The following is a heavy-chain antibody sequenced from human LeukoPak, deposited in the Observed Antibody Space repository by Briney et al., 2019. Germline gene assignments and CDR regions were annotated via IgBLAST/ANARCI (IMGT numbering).Heavy chain of an antibody. Sequence: GGSLRLSCAASGFTFSGSTMHWVRQASGKGLEWVGRIRNKANNYATAYATSVKGRFTLSRDDSKNTAYLQMNSLKTEDTALYYCVRGAASGSYYGLGVWGQGATVTVSS. J-gene: IGHJ6*02. D-gene: IGHD1-26*01. CDR1: GFTFSGST. V-gene: IGHV3-73*01. CDR3: VRGAASGSYYGLGV. CDR2: IRNKANNYAT.